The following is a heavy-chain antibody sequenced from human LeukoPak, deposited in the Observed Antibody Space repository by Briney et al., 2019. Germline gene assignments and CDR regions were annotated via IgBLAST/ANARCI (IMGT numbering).Heavy chain of an antibody. CDR2: ISAYNGNT. CDR3: ARGGHRAPATYGDY. D-gene: IGHD2-2*01. CDR1: GGTFSSYA. J-gene: IGHJ4*02. V-gene: IGHV1-18*01. Sequence: ASVTVSCKASGGTFSSYAISWVRQAPGQGLEWMGWISAYNGNTNYAQKLQGRVTMTTDTSTSTAYMELRSLRSDDTAVYYCARGGHRAPATYGDYWGQGTLVTVSS.